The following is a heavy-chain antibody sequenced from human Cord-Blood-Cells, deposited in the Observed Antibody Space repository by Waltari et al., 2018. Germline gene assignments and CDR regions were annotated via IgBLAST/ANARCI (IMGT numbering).Heavy chain of an antibody. CDR3: ASYDSSGLYFDY. D-gene: IGHD3-22*01. V-gene: IGHV4-39*07. CDR2: IYYSGST. J-gene: IGHJ4*02. Sequence: QLQLQESGPGLVKPSEPLSLTCTVSGRSISSLSYYWVWIRQPPGKGLEWIGSIYYSGSTYYNPSLKSRVTIPVDTSKNQFSLKLSSVTAADTAVYYCASYDSSGLYFDYWGQGTLVTVSS. CDR1: GRSISSLSYY.